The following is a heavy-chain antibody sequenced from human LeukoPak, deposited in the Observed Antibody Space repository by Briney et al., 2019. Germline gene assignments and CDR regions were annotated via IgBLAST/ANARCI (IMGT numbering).Heavy chain of an antibody. CDR2: MYHSGST. Sequence: SETLSLTCTVSGYSISSGYYWGCIRQPPGKGLEWIGSMYHSGSTYYNPSLKSRVTISVDTSKNQFSLKLSSVTAADTAVYYCARKQAANTYNHFDYWGQGTLVTGSS. J-gene: IGHJ4*02. D-gene: IGHD3-16*01. CDR1: GYSISSGYY. V-gene: IGHV4-38-2*02. CDR3: ARKQAANTYNHFDY.